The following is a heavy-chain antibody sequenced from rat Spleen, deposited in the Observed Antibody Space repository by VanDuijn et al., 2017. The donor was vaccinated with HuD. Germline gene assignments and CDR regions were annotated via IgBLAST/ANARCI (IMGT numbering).Heavy chain of an antibody. CDR3: ARSALMYTTDPSDY. CDR2: ISYSGST. Sequence: EVQLQESGPGLVKPSQSLSLTCSVTGYSITSNYWVWIRKFPGNKMEWIGHISYSGSTSYNPSLKSRISITTDTSKNQFFLQLNAVTTEDTATYYCARSALMYTTDPSDYWGQGVMVTVSS. D-gene: IGHD1-6*01. J-gene: IGHJ2*01. V-gene: IGHV3-1*01. CDR1: GYSITSNY.